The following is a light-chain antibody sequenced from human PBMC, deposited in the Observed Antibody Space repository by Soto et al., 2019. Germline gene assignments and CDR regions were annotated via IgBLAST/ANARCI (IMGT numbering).Light chain of an antibody. CDR2: AAS. Sequence: DIQMTQSPSSLSASVGDRVTITCRASQSISSYLNWYQQKPGKAPKLLIYAASSLQSGVPSRFSGSGSGTDFTLTISSLQPEDFATYYCQQSYSTPITLGPGPRLEI. CDR1: QSISSY. V-gene: IGKV1-39*01. CDR3: QQSYSTPIT. J-gene: IGKJ5*01.